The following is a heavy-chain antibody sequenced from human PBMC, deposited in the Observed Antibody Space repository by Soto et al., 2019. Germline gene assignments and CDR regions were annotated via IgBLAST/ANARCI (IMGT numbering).Heavy chain of an antibody. J-gene: IGHJ4*02. CDR1: GFTVSISY. Sequence: GGSLRLSCAASGFTVSISYMTWVRQAPGKGLEWVAVISYDGSYVYYADSVQGRCTISRDNSKNTLSLQMNSLRVEDTAVYFCARDYSGDYDLDYWGQGTLVTVSS. CDR3: ARDYSGDYDLDY. CDR2: ISYDGSYV. D-gene: IGHD4-17*01. V-gene: IGHV3-30-3*01.